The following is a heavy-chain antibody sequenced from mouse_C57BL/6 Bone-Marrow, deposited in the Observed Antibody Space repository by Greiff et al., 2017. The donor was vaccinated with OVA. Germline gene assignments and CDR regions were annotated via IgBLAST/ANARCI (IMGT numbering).Heavy chain of an antibody. CDR3: ATPYYFDY. J-gene: IGHJ2*01. V-gene: IGHV1-80*01. CDR1: GYAFSSYW. CDR2: IYPGDGDT. Sequence: LQQSGASVKISCKASGYAFSSYWMNWVKQRPGKGLEWIGQIYPGDGDTNYNGKFKGKATLTADKSSSTAYMQLSSLTSEDSAVYFCATPYYFDYWGQGTTLTVSS.